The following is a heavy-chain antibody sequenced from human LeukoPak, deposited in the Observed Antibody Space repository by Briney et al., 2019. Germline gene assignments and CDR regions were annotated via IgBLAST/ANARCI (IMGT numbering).Heavy chain of an antibody. Sequence: GGSLRLSCAASGFTFSSYGMSWVRQAPGKGLEWVSAISGSGGSAYYADSVKGRFTISRDNSKNTLYLQMNSLRAEDTAVYYCAKAYSSSWYLYYFDYWGQGTLVTVSS. V-gene: IGHV3-23*01. J-gene: IGHJ4*02. CDR2: ISGSGGSA. CDR3: AKAYSSSWYLYYFDY. CDR1: GFTFSSYG. D-gene: IGHD6-13*01.